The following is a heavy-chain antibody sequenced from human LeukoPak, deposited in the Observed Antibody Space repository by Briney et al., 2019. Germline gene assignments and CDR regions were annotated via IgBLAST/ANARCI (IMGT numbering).Heavy chain of an antibody. V-gene: IGHV3-48*02. J-gene: IGHJ4*02. CDR2: ISSSSSTI. Sequence: AGGSLRLSCAATGFTFSTYNMNWVRQAPGKGLERVSYISSSSSTIKYADSVKGRFTISRDNANNSLYLQMNSLRDEDTAVYHCARVTTAWVYWGQGTLVTVPS. CDR3: ARVTTAWVY. CDR1: GFTFSTYN. D-gene: IGHD3-22*01.